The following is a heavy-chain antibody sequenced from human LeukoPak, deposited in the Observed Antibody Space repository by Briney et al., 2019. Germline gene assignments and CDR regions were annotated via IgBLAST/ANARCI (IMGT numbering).Heavy chain of an antibody. V-gene: IGHV4-61*01. Sequence: SETLSLTCTVSGGFVSSGSCYWSWIRQPPGKGLEWIGYIYYSGSTNYNPSLKSRVTISVDTSKNQFSLKLSSVTAADTAVYYCARSRYYDILTGYYRGLDFDYWGQGTLVTVSS. J-gene: IGHJ4*02. CDR3: ARSRYYDILTGYYRGLDFDY. CDR2: IYYSGST. CDR1: GGFVSSGSCY. D-gene: IGHD3-9*01.